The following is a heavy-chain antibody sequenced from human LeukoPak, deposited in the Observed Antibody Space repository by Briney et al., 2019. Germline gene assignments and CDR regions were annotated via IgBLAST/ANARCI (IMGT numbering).Heavy chain of an antibody. CDR3: ARDGYSSSSGDYYYYYMDV. J-gene: IGHJ6*03. CDR2: IIPIFGTA. CDR1: GGTFSSYA. D-gene: IGHD6-6*01. Sequence: SVKVSCKASGGTFSSYAISWVRQAPGQGLEWMGRIIPIFGTANYAQKFQGRVTITTDESTSTAYMELSSLRSEDTAVYYCARDGYSSSSGDYYYYYMDVWGKGTTVTVSS. V-gene: IGHV1-69*05.